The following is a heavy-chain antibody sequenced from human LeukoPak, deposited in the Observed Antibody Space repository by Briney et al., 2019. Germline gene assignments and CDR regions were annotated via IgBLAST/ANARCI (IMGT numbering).Heavy chain of an antibody. CDR2: ISHSGST. J-gene: IGHJ4*02. V-gene: IGHV4-38-2*02. Sequence: SETLSLTCTVSGYSISSGYYWGWIRQPPGKGLEWIGSISHSGSTYYNPSLKSRVTISVDTSKNQFSLKLSSVTAADTAVYYCARQGIAAAGIDYWGQGTLVTVSS. CDR3: ARQGIAAAGIDY. D-gene: IGHD6-13*01. CDR1: GYSISSGYY.